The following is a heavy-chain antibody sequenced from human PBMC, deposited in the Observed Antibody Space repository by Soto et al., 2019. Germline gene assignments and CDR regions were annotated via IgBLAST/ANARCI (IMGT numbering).Heavy chain of an antibody. V-gene: IGHV4-30-2*01. CDR3: ARVDGYDWYRRHWFDP. Sequence: QLQLQESGSGLVKPSQTLSLTCAVSGGSISSGGYSWSWIRQPPGKGLEWIGYIYHSGSTYYNPSLKSRVTISVDRSKNQFSLKLSSVTAADPAVYYRARVDGYDWYRRHWFDPWGQGTLVTVSS. J-gene: IGHJ5*02. CDR2: IYHSGST. D-gene: IGHD5-12*01. CDR1: GGSISSGGYS.